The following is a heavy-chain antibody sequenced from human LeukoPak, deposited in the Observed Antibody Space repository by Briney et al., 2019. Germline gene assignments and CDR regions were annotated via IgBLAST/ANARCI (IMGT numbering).Heavy chain of an antibody. Sequence: GESLKISCKGLGYSFTSYWIGWARQMPGKGLEWMGISNPGNSDTRYSPSFQGQVTISADKSLSTASLQWSSLKASDTAMYYCARHETGPYLDYWGQGTLVTVSS. J-gene: IGHJ4*02. CDR3: ARHETGPYLDY. CDR2: SNPGNSDT. CDR1: GYSFTSYW. D-gene: IGHD1-1*01. V-gene: IGHV5-51*01.